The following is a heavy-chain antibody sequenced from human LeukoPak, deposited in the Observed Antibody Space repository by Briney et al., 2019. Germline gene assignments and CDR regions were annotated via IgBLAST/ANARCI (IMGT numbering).Heavy chain of an antibody. D-gene: IGHD3-16*01. J-gene: IGHJ3*02. V-gene: IGHV3-66*02. CDR1: GFTVSSNY. CDR2: IYGGGST. CDR3: AREGDSQRSDAFDI. Sequence: GGSLRLSCAASGFTVSSNYMNWVRQAPGKGLGWVSIIYGGGSTYYADSVKGRFTISRDNSKNTLYLQMNSLRAEDTAVYYCAREGDSQRSDAFDIWGQGTMVTVSS.